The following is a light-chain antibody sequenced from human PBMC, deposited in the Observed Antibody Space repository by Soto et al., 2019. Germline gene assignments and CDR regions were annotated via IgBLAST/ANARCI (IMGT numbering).Light chain of an antibody. CDR3: SSFTSTNTVL. CDR2: EVS. CDR1: SSDIGYYNY. Sequence: QSALTQPASVSGSLGQSITISCTGTSSDIGYYNYVLWYQQHPGKAPKVIIFEVSKRPSGVSNRFSGSKSGYMASLTISGLQADDEGDYYCSSFTSTNTVLLGGGTKVTVL. J-gene: IGLJ2*01. V-gene: IGLV2-14*01.